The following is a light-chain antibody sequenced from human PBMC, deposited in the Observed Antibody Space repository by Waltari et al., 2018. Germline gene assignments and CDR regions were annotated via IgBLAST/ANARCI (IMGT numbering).Light chain of an antibody. CDR1: QDVSTF. CDR3: QQGLTSPRFS. V-gene: IGKV1-9*01. CDR2: AAS. J-gene: IGKJ4*01. Sequence: DIQLTQSPASLFASLGDTVTISCRPSQDVSTFLNWYQHKSGEAPRLLIYAASTLSSGVPSRFSGGGSGTHFTLTISGLQSDDVATYYCQQGLTSPRFSFGGGTKVQIK.